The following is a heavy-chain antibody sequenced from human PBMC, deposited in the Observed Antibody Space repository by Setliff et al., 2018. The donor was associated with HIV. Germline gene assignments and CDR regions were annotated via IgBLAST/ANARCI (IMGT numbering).Heavy chain of an antibody. CDR1: GGSISSYY. J-gene: IGHJ6*03. CDR2: IYYNGNT. Sequence: SETLSLTCTVSGGSISSYYWSWIRQPPGKGLEWIGYIYYNGNTNYNPSRKSRVTTSVDTSKNQFSLKLSSVTAADTAVYYCARARFWSGYYTGDNYYYFMDVWGKGTTVTVSS. D-gene: IGHD3-3*01. V-gene: IGHV4-59*12. CDR3: ARARFWSGYYTGDNYYYFMDV.